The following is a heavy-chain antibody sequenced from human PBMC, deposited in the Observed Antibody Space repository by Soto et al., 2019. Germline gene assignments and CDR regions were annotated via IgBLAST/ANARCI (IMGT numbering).Heavy chain of an antibody. CDR1: GFTFSSYG. CDR3: AKVARTYYYDSSGYKRRPGAFDI. CDR2: ISYDGSNK. V-gene: IGHV3-30*18. Sequence: GGSLRLSCAASGFTFSSYGMHWVRQAPGKGLEWVAVISYDGSNKYYADSVKGRFTISRDNSKNTLYLQMNSLRAEDTAVYYCAKVARTYYYDSSGYKRRPGAFDIWGQGTMVTVSS. D-gene: IGHD3-22*01. J-gene: IGHJ3*02.